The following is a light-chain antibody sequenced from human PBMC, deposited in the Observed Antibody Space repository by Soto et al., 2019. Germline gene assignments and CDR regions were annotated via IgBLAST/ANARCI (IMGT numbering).Light chain of an antibody. CDR3: SSYTTRSTLV. Sequence: QSALTQPASGSGSPGQSITISCTGTSSDVGGYNYVSWYQHHPGKAPKLMIYEVSNRPSGVSNRFSGSKSGNTASLTISGLQAEDEADYYCSSYTTRSTLVFGTGTKVTVL. V-gene: IGLV2-14*01. CDR2: EVS. CDR1: SSDVGGYNY. J-gene: IGLJ1*01.